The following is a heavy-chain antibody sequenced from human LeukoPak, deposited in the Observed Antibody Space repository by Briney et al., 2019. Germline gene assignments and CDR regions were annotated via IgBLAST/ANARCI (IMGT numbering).Heavy chain of an antibody. CDR3: ARDRPNYYDSSGYAFDI. J-gene: IGHJ3*02. CDR1: GYTFISYY. D-gene: IGHD3-22*01. Sequence: SVKVSCKASGYTFISYYMHWVRQAPGQGLEWMGGIIPIFGTANYAQKFQGRVTITTDESTSTAYMELSSLRSEDTAVYYCARDRPNYYDSSGYAFDIWGQGTMVTVSS. V-gene: IGHV1-69*05. CDR2: IIPIFGTA.